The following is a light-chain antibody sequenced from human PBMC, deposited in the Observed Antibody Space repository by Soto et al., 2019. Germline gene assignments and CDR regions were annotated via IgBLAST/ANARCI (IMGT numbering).Light chain of an antibody. J-gene: IGLJ1*01. CDR2: ANS. V-gene: IGLV1-40*01. Sequence: QSVLTQPPSVSGAPGQRVTISCTGSSSNIGAGYDVHWYQQLPGTAPKVLIYANSHRPSGVPDRFSGSQSGTSASLAITGLQAEDEADYYCAAWDDSLSGYVFGTGTKVTVL. CDR3: AAWDDSLSGYV. CDR1: SSNIGAGYD.